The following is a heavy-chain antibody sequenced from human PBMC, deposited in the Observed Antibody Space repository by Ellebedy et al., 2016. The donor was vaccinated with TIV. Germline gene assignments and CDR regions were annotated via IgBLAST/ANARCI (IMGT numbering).Heavy chain of an antibody. J-gene: IGHJ4*02. CDR1: GGTFSSYA. V-gene: IGHV1-69*04. Sequence: AASVKVSCKASGGTFSSYAISWVRQAPGQGLEWMGRIIPILGIANYAQKFQGRVTITADKSTSTAYMELRSLRSEDTAVYYCARTDSSGWYGNYWGQGTLVTVSS. CDR2: IIPILGIA. D-gene: IGHD6-19*01. CDR3: ARTDSSGWYGNY.